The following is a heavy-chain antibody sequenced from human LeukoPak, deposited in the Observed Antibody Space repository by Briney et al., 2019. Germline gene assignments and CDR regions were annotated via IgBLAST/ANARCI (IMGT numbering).Heavy chain of an antibody. CDR3: ARGRGYAYYYYMDV. D-gene: IGHD3-22*01. J-gene: IGHJ6*03. CDR1: GGSFSGYY. Sequence: SETLSLTCAVYGGSFSGYYWSWIRQPPGKGLEWIGEINHSGSTNYNPSLKSRVTISVDTSKNQFSRKLSSVTAADTAVYYCARGRGYAYYYYMDVWGKGTTVTVSS. CDR2: INHSGST. V-gene: IGHV4-34*01.